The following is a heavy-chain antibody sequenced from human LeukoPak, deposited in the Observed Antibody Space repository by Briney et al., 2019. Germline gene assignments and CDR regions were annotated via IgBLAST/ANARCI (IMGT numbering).Heavy chain of an antibody. J-gene: IGHJ3*02. V-gene: IGHV1-46*01. CDR1: GYTFTSYY. D-gene: IGHD2-2*01. CDR2: INPRGGST. CDR3: ARQYRTSLGAFDI. Sequence: ASVKVSCKASGYTFTSYYMHWVRQAPGQGLEWMGIINPRGGSTSYAQKFQGRVTMTRDMSTSTVYMELSSLRSEDTAVYYCARQYRTSLGAFDIWGQGTMVTVSS.